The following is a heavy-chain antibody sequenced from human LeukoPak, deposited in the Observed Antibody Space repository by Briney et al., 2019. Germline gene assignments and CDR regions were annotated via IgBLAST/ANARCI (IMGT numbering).Heavy chain of an antibody. D-gene: IGHD4-17*01. CDR3: ASRPTTGAPIGDY. J-gene: IGHJ4*02. V-gene: IGHV1-2*06. CDR2: INPNSGGT. Sequence: ASVKVSCKASGYTFTGYYMHWVRQAPGQGLEWMGRINPNSGGTNYAQKFQGRVTMTRDTSISTAYMELSGLRSDDTAVYYCASRPTTGAPIGDYWGQGTLVTVSS. CDR1: GYTFTGYY.